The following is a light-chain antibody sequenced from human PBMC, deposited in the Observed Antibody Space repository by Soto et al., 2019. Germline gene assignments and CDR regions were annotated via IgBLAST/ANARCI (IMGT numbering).Light chain of an antibody. Sequence: QSVLTQPASVSWSPGQSIAISCTGTSSDVGGYDYVSWYQQHPGKAPKVMIYDVSNRPSGVSNRSSGSKSDNTASLTISGLQAEDEADYYCSSYTSSSTYVFGTGTKVTVL. CDR3: SSYTSSSTYV. V-gene: IGLV2-14*01. CDR2: DVS. J-gene: IGLJ1*01. CDR1: SSDVGGYDY.